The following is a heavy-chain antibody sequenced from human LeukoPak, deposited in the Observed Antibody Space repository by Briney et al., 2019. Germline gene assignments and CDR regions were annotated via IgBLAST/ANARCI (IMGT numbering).Heavy chain of an antibody. CDR3: ARRTPYSSSWYWYFDL. V-gene: IGHV4-34*01. D-gene: IGHD6-13*01. CDR2: INHSGST. CDR1: GGSFSGYY. Sequence: SETLSLTCAVYGGSFSGYYWSWIRQPPGKGLEWIGEINHSGSTNYNPSLKSRVTISVDTSKNQFSLKLSSVTAADTAVYYCARRTPYSSSWYWYFDLWGRGTLVTVSS. J-gene: IGHJ2*01.